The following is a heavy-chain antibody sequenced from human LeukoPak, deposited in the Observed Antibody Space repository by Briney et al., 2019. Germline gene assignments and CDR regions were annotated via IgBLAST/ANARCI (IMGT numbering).Heavy chain of an antibody. Sequence: PSETLSLTCAVSGGSISSSNWWTWVRQPPGKGLEWIGEIYHSGSTNYNPSLKSRVTISIDTSKNQFSLKLSSVTAADTAVYYCARDRGVMYYFDYWGQGTLVTVSS. D-gene: IGHD1-26*01. J-gene: IGHJ4*02. CDR1: GGSISSSNW. CDR2: IYHSGST. V-gene: IGHV4-4*02. CDR3: ARDRGVMYYFDY.